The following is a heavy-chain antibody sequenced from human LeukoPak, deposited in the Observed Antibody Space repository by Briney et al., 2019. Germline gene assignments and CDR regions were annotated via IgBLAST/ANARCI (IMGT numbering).Heavy chain of an antibody. D-gene: IGHD1-7*01. CDR3: ARDPWVGTRYTSQNWFDP. CDR1: GFTFDDYA. V-gene: IGHV3-9*01. J-gene: IGHJ5*02. Sequence: GGSLRLSCAASGFTFDDYAMHWVRQAPGKGLEWVSGISWNSGSIGYADSVKGRFTISRDNAKNSLYLQMNSLRAEDTAVYYCARDPWVGTRYTSQNWFDPWGQGTLVTVSS. CDR2: ISWNSGSI.